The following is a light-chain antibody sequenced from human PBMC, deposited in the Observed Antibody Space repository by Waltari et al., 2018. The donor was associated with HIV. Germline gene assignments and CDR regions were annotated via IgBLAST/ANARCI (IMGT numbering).Light chain of an antibody. CDR1: TLGDSY. Sequence: SYELTQPPSVSVSPEQTASITCSGDTLGDSYVCWYQQKPGQYPVLVIYQDTKRPAGIPERFPGSNSGNTSTLTISGTQAMDEADYYCQTWDTTTVVFGGGTKLTVL. J-gene: IGLJ2*01. CDR3: QTWDTTTVV. CDR2: QDT. V-gene: IGLV3-1*01.